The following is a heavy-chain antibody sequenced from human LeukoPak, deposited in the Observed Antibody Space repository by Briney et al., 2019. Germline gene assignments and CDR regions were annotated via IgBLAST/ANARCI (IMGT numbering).Heavy chain of an antibody. D-gene: IGHD6-13*01. V-gene: IGHV3-30*04. CDR1: GFTFSSYA. CDR2: ISYDGSNK. CDR3: ARGYSSSWAGEDAFDI. J-gene: IGHJ3*02. Sequence: GRSLRLSCAASGFTFSSYAMHWVCQAPGKGLEWVAVISYDGSNKYYADSVKGRFTISRDNSKNTLYLQMNSLRAEDTAVYYCARGYSSSWAGEDAFDIWGQGTMVTVSS.